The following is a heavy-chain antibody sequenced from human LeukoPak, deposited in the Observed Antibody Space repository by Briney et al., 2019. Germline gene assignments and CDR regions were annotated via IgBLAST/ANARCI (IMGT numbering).Heavy chain of an antibody. J-gene: IGHJ4*02. D-gene: IGHD6-19*01. CDR3: ARDRLRYSSGWYDFNY. CDR2: ISYDGSNK. CDR1: GFTFSSYW. Sequence: GGSLRLSCAASGFTFSSYWMSWVRQAPGKGLEWVAVISYDGSNKYYADSVKGRFTISRDNSKNTLYLQMNSLRAEDTAVYYCARDRLRYSSGWYDFNYWGQGTLVTVSS. V-gene: IGHV3-30*03.